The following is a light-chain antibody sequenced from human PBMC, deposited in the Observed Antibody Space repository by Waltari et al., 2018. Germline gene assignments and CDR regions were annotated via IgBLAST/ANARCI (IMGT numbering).Light chain of an antibody. CDR1: QIVSKY. Sequence: SCRASQIVSKYLAWYQQKPGQAPRLLIYGASSRATGIPDRFSGSGSGTDFSLTISRLEPEDFAVYYCQHYVRLPATFGQGTKVEIK. CDR3: QHYVRLPAT. J-gene: IGKJ1*01. CDR2: GAS. V-gene: IGKV3-20*01.